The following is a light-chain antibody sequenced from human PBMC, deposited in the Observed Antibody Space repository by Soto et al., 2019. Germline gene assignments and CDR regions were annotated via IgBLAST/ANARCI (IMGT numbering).Light chain of an antibody. Sequence: IQMTQSPSSLSASVGDRVTSTCRASQTISSWLAWYQQKPGKAPKLLIYKASTLKSGVPSRFSGSGSGTEFTLTISSLQPDDFATYYCQHYNSYSEAFGQGPKVDIK. CDR3: QHYNSYSEA. J-gene: IGKJ1*01. CDR1: QTISSW. V-gene: IGKV1-5*03. CDR2: KAS.